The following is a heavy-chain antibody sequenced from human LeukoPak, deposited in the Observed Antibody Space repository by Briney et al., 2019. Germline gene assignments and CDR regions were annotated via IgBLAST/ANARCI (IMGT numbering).Heavy chain of an antibody. J-gene: IGHJ5*02. CDR3: SRHGVNRDNWFDP. CDR1: GFTFSSYE. D-gene: IGHD1/OR15-1a*01. V-gene: IGHV3-48*03. CDR2: ISSSGSTI. Sequence: PGGSLRLSCAVSGFTFSSYEMNWVRQAPGKRLEWVSYISSSGSTIYYADSVKGRFTISRDNAKNSLYLQMNSLRVEDTAVYYCSRHGVNRDNWFDPCGQGTLVTVSS.